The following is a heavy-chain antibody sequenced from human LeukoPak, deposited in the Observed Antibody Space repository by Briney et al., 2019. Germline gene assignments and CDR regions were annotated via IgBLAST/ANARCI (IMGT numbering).Heavy chain of an antibody. Sequence: PSETLSLTCTVSGDSISSSRYHWGWVRQPPGKGLEWIGSINHSGGTYYNPSRQIRVTTSVDTAKNQFSLQLSSVTAADTAVYYCATLQLRANWRQGGLVSVSS. CDR2: INHSGGT. D-gene: IGHD1-7*01. CDR1: GDSISSSRYH. J-gene: IGHJ4*02. CDR3: ATLQLRAN. V-gene: IGHV4-39*01.